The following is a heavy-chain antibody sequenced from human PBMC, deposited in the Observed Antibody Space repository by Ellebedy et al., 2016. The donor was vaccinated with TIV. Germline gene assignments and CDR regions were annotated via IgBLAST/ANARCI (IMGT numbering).Heavy chain of an antibody. CDR2: IYSGGTT. J-gene: IGHJ4*02. D-gene: IGHD6-19*01. V-gene: IGHV3-53*01. Sequence: GESLKISCAASGFTVSSNYMSWVRQAPGKGLEWVSVIYSGGTTYYADSVKGRFTISRDNSKNTLYLQMNSLRAEDTAVYYCAREGSGRYYFDYWGQGTLVTVSS. CDR1: GFTVSSNY. CDR3: AREGSGRYYFDY.